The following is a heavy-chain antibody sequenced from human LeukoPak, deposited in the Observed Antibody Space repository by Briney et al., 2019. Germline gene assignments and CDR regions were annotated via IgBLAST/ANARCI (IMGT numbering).Heavy chain of an antibody. CDR2: IYTSGST. Sequence: PSETLSLTCAVYGGSFSGYYWSWIRQPAGKGLEWIGRIYTSGSTNYNPSLKSRVTISVDTSKNQFSLKLSSVTAADTAVYYCARDYVVPAAMRPKYWYFDLWGRGTLVTVSS. CDR1: GGSFSGYY. J-gene: IGHJ2*01. V-gene: IGHV4-4*07. D-gene: IGHD2-2*01. CDR3: ARDYVVPAAMRPKYWYFDL.